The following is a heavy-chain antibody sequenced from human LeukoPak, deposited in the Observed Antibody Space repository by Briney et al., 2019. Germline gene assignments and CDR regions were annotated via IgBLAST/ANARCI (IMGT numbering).Heavy chain of an antibody. V-gene: IGHV4-39*01. CDR1: GGSISSSSYY. D-gene: IGHD4-23*01. CDR2: IYYSGST. CDR3: ARGWDPAVDNWFDP. Sequence: PSETLSLTCTVSGGSISSSSYYWGWIRQPQGKGRERIGSIYYSGSTYYNPSLKSRVTISVDTSKNQFSLKLSSVTAADTAVYYCARGWDPAVDNWFDPWGQGTLVTVSS. J-gene: IGHJ5*02.